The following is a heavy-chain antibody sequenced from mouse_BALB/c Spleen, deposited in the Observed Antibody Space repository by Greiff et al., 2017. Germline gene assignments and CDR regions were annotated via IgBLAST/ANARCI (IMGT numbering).Heavy chain of an antibody. D-gene: IGHD1-1*01. CDR2: ISDGGSYT. CDR1: GFTFSDYY. CDR3: ARDNYYGSSSYAMDY. Sequence: VQLKESGAGLVKPGGSLKLSCAASGFTFSDYYMYWVRQTPEKRLEWVATISDGGSYTYYPDSVKGRFTISRDKAKNNLYLQMSSLTSEDTAMYYCARDNYYGSSSYAMDYWGQGTSVTVSS. J-gene: IGHJ4*01. V-gene: IGHV5-4*02.